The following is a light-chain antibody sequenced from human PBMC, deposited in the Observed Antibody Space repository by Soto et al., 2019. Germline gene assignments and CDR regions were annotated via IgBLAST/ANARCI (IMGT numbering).Light chain of an antibody. Sequence: QSVLTQPASVSGSPGQSITISCTGTSGDIGGYNYVSWYQQHPGKAPKLLISEVTNRPSGVSNRYSGSKSGNTASLTISGLQAEDGADDYCSSFTTNISPVVFGGGTRLTFL. J-gene: IGLJ2*01. CDR3: SSFTTNISPVV. CDR2: EVT. CDR1: SGDIGGYNY. V-gene: IGLV2-14*01.